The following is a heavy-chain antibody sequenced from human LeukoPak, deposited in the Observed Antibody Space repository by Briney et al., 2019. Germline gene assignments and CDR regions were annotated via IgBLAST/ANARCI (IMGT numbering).Heavy chain of an antibody. V-gene: IGHV4-59*01. CDR3: ARGETYYDILTGSRGYYYMDV. J-gene: IGHJ6*03. CDR2: IYYSGST. Sequence: SETLSLTCTVSGGSISSYYWSWIRQPPGKGLEWIGYIYYSGSTNYNPSLKSRVTISVDTSKNQFSLKLSSVTAADTAVYYCARGETYYDILTGSRGYYYMDVWGKGTTVTVSS. CDR1: GGSISSYY. D-gene: IGHD3-9*01.